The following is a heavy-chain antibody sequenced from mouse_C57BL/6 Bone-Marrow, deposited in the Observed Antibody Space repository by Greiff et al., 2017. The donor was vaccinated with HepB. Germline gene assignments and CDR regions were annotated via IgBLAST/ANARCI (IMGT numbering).Heavy chain of an antibody. D-gene: IGHD2-4*01. CDR3: ARGAGDYDGYFDY. J-gene: IGHJ2*01. Sequence: QVQLQQPGAELVMPGASVKLSCKASGYTFTSYWMHWVKQRPGQGLEWIGEIDPSDSYTTYNQKFKGKSTLTVDKSSSTAYMQHSSLTSEDSAVYYCARGAGDYDGYFDYWGQGTTLTVSS. V-gene: IGHV1-69*01. CDR1: GYTFTSYW. CDR2: IDPSDSYT.